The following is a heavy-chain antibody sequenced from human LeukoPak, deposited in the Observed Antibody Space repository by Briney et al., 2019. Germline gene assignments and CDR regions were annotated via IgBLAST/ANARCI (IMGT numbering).Heavy chain of an antibody. D-gene: IGHD2/OR15-2a*01. CDR1: GFTFSSYA. CDR2: ISGSGGST. Sequence: PGGSLRLSCAASGFTFSSYAMSWVRQAPGKGLEWVSAISGSGGSTYYADSVKGRFTISRDNAKNSLYLQMNSLRAEDTAVYYCASLIPEYDPIDYWGQGTLVTVSS. CDR3: ASLIPEYDPIDY. V-gene: IGHV3-23*01. J-gene: IGHJ4*02.